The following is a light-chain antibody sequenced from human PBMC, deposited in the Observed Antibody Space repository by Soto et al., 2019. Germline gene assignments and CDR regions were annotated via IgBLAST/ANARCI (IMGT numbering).Light chain of an antibody. V-gene: IGLV2-11*01. Sequence: QSALTQPRSVSGSPGQSVTISCTGTSSDVGRYNFVSWYQQHPDKAPKLMIYDVIKRPSGVPDRFSGSKSGNTASLTIYGLQAEDEADYHCCSYAGSYTHVFGTGTTVTVL. CDR3: CSYAGSYTHV. J-gene: IGLJ1*01. CDR1: SSDVGRYNF. CDR2: DVI.